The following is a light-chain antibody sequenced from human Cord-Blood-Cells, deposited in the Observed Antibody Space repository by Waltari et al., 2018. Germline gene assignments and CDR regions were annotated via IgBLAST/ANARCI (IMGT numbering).Light chain of an antibody. CDR1: SSDAGGYNY. CDR3: CSYAGSYTWV. V-gene: IGLV2-11*01. Sequence: QSALTQPRPVSGSPGQSVIISCAGTSSDAGGYNYVSWYHQHPGKAPKLMIYDVSKRPSGVPDRFSGSKSGNTASLTISGLQAEDEADYYCCSYAGSYTWVFGGGTKLTVL. CDR2: DVS. J-gene: IGLJ3*02.